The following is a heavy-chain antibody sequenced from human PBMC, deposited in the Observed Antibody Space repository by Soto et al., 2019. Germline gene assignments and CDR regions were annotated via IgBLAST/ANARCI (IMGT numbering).Heavy chain of an antibody. V-gene: IGHV3-33*01. CDR2: IWYDGSNK. J-gene: IGHJ4*02. CDR1: GFTFSSYG. D-gene: IGHD4-17*01. Sequence: QVQLVESGGGVVQPGRSLRLSCAASGFTFSSYGMHWVRQAPGKGLEWVAVIWYDGSNKYYADSVKGRFTISRDNSKNTLYLQMNSLRAEDTAVYYCARGGSETTVMPSDYWGQGTLVTVSS. CDR3: ARGGSETTVMPSDY.